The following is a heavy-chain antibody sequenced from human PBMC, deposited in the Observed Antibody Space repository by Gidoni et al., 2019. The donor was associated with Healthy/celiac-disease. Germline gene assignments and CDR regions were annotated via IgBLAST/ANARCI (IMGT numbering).Heavy chain of an antibody. D-gene: IGHD1-1*01. CDR3: ARDNFLHSESPRND. Sequence: EVQLVESGGGLVKPGGSLRLSCEAYGFPFSSYSMNWVRQAPGKGLEWVSSISSSSSYIYYADSVKGRFTISRDNAKNSLYLQMNSLRAEDTAVYYCARDNFLHSESPRNDWGQGTLVTVSS. CDR1: GFPFSSYS. CDR2: ISSSSSYI. J-gene: IGHJ4*02. V-gene: IGHV3-21*01.